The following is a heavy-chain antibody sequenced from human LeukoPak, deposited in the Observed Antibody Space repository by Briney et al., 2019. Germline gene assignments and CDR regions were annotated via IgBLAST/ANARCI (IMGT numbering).Heavy chain of an antibody. CDR1: GFTFSIYS. CDR3: ASPNPRIAARPYYYYYMDV. D-gene: IGHD6-6*01. Sequence: GGSLRLSCTASGFTFSIYSMNWVRQAPGKGLEWVSSISSSSSYIYYADSVKGRFTISRDNAKNSLYLQMNSLRAEDTAVYYCASPNPRIAARPYYYYYMDVWGKGTTVTVSS. J-gene: IGHJ6*03. V-gene: IGHV3-21*01. CDR2: ISSSSSYI.